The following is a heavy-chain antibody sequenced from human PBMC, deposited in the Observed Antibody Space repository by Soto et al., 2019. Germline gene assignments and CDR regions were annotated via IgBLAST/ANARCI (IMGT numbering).Heavy chain of an antibody. CDR1: GFTFSSYA. CDR2: ISGSGDNT. CDR3: AKDHWGSY. V-gene: IGHV3-23*01. D-gene: IGHD3-16*01. Sequence: EVQVLESGGGLVQPGGSLRLSCAASGFTFSSYAMNWVRQAPGKGLEWVPAISGSGDNTYYADSVKGRFTISRDNSRNTLYLQMNGLRAEDTAVYYCAKDHWGSYSGQGTLVTVSS. J-gene: IGHJ4*02.